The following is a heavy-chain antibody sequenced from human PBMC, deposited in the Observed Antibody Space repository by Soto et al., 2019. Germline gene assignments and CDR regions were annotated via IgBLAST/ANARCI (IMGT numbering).Heavy chain of an antibody. V-gene: IGHV4-4*02. CDR1: SGSISINTW. J-gene: IGHJ4*02. CDR3: IRNLDS. Sequence: QVQLQESGPGLVEPSGTLSLTCAVSSGSISINTWWHWVRQPPGKGLEWIGEISHSGITNYNPSLKSRVSISVDKSKNQFSLRLNSVTAADTSVYYCIRNLDSWGQGTLVTLSS. CDR2: ISHSGIT.